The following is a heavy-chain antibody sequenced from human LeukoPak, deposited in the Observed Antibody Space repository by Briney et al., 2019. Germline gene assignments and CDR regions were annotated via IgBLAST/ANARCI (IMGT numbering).Heavy chain of an antibody. V-gene: IGHV3-7*01. Sequence: PGGSLRLSCVASGFTFSSYWMTWVRQAPGKGLECVANIKDDGSEKYYMDSVKGRFTISRDNAENSLYLQMNSLRAEDTAVYYCARDYGAAAATGQVYFDYWGQGTLVTVSS. D-gene: IGHD6-13*01. CDR2: IKDDGSEK. CDR3: ARDYGAAAATGQVYFDY. CDR1: GFTFSSYW. J-gene: IGHJ4*02.